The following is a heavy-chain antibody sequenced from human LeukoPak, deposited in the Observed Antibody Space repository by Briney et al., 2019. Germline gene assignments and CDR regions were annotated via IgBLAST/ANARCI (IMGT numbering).Heavy chain of an antibody. V-gene: IGHV4-59*01. CDR3: ARGRDSYYDSSGYYGFDY. CDR2: IYYSGST. J-gene: IGHJ4*02. CDR1: GGSLSSYY. D-gene: IGHD3-22*01. Sequence: SETLSLTCTVSGGSLSSYYWSWIRQPPGKGLEWIGYIYYSGSTNYNPSLKSRVTISVDTSKNQFSLKLSSVTAADTAVYYCARGRDSYYDSSGYYGFDYWGQGTLVTVSS.